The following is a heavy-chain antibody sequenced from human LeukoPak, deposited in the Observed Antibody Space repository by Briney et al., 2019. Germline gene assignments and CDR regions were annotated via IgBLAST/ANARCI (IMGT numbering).Heavy chain of an antibody. D-gene: IGHD3-3*01. J-gene: IGHJ4*02. CDR3: ARAYDFWSGYYQN. Sequence: SETLSLTCAVYGGSFSGYYWSWIRQPPGKGLEWIGEINHSGSTNYNPSLKSRVTISVDTSKNQFSLTLSSVTAADTAVYYCARAYDFWSGYYQNWGQGTLVTVSS. CDR1: GGSFSGYY. CDR2: INHSGST. V-gene: IGHV4-34*01.